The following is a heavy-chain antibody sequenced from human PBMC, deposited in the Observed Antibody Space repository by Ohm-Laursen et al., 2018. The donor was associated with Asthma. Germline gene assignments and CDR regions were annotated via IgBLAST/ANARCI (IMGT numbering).Heavy chain of an antibody. V-gene: IGHV3-30-3*01. Sequence: RSLRLSCSASGFTFRSYAMHWVRQAPGKGLEWVAVGGSYYDGGLKYYADSVNGRFTVSRDDSKNTLYLQMNSLRAEDAAVYYCARGEWEMATFPVDVWGQGTTVTVSS. CDR1: GFTFRSYA. D-gene: IGHD5-24*01. J-gene: IGHJ6*02. CDR2: GGSYYDGGLK. CDR3: ARGEWEMATFPVDV.